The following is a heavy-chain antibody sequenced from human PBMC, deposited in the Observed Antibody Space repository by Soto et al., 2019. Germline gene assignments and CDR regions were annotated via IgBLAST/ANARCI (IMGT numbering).Heavy chain of an antibody. V-gene: IGHV5-51*01. Sequence: GESLKISCKGSGYSFTSYWIGWVRQMPGKGLEWMGIIYPGDSDTRYSPSFQGQVTISADKSISTAYLQWSSLKASDTAMYYCARLERSTSPPNNWFDPWGQGTLVTVSS. CDR1: GYSFTSYW. CDR3: ARLERSTSPPNNWFDP. J-gene: IGHJ5*02. CDR2: IYPGDSDT. D-gene: IGHD2-2*01.